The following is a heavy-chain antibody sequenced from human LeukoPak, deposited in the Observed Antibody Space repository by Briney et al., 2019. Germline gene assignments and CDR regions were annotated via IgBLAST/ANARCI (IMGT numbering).Heavy chain of an antibody. CDR1: GYTFTNYD. V-gene: IGHV1-8*01. Sequence: ASVNVSCKASGYTFTNYDINWVRQATGQGLAWMGWMNPNSGTTGYAQELQGRVTMTRNSSISTAFMELSSLRSEDTAVYYCARGGTIYDSILEDAFDIWGQGTMVTVSS. CDR2: MNPNSGTT. CDR3: ARGGTIYDSILEDAFDI. D-gene: IGHD3-22*01. J-gene: IGHJ3*02.